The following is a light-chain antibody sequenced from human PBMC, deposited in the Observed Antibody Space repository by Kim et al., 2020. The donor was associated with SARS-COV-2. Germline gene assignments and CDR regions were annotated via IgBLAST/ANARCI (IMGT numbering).Light chain of an antibody. Sequence: DIQMTQSPSSLSASVGDRVTITCRASQVISTSLAWFQQKPGKAPKSLIYAASRLQGGVPSKFSGSGSGTDFTLIISSLQPEDFATYYCQQYKSYPFTFGGGTKLEIK. CDR1: QVISTS. CDR2: AAS. J-gene: IGKJ4*01. V-gene: IGKV1-16*02. CDR3: QQYKSYPFT.